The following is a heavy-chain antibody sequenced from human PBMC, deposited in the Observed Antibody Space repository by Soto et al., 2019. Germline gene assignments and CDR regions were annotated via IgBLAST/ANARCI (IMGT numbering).Heavy chain of an antibody. CDR3: ARGPYGSGSPSPYNWFDP. Sequence: ASVKVSCKASGYTFTSYGISWVRQAPGQGLEWMGWISACNGNTNYAQKLQGRVTMTTDTSTSTAYMELRSLRSDDTAVYYCARGPYGSGSPSPYNWFDPWGQGTLVTVSS. CDR2: ISACNGNT. V-gene: IGHV1-18*01. J-gene: IGHJ5*02. CDR1: GYTFTSYG. D-gene: IGHD3-10*01.